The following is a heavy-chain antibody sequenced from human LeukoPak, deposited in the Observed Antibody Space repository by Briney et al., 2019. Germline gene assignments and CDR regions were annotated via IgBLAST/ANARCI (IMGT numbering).Heavy chain of an antibody. J-gene: IGHJ4*02. CDR1: GFTFSNYA. V-gene: IGHV3-23*01. CDR2: ISTDSGST. CDR3: ACGLYGGLFDN. Sequence: GGSLRLSCTGSGFTFSNYAMNWVRQAPGKGLEWISDISTDSGSTYHIESVRGRFTISRDNSKNTLYLQMNSLRADDTAVYCACGLYGGLFDNWGPGTLVTVSS. D-gene: IGHD4/OR15-4a*01.